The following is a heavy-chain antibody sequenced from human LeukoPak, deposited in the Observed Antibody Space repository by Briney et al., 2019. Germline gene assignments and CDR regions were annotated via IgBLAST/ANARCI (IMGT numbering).Heavy chain of an antibody. D-gene: IGHD3-10*01. Sequence: ASVKVSCKASGYTFTSYAMHWVRQAPGQRLEWMGWINAGNGNTKYSQKLQGRVTPTRDTSASTAYMELTSLRSEDTAVYYCARDLTGRFGELLYSFDYWGQGTLVTVSS. CDR2: INAGNGNT. J-gene: IGHJ4*02. V-gene: IGHV1-3*01. CDR3: ARDLTGRFGELLYSFDY. CDR1: GYTFTSYA.